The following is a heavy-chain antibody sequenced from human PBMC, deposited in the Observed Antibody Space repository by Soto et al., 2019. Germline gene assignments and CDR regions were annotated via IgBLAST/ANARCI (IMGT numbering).Heavy chain of an antibody. CDR2: IYCCGST. Sequence: QLQLQESGPGLVKPSETLSLTCTVSDGSISSRSYYWGWIRQPPGKGLEWIGNIYCCGSTYYNPSLKSRVTIYVDTSKNQFSLRLGSVTAADTAVYYCASGYCSGGSCSGLYYYYAMDVWGQGTTVTVSS. V-gene: IGHV4-39*01. CDR1: DGSISSRSYY. CDR3: ASGYCSGGSCSGLYYYYAMDV. D-gene: IGHD2-15*01. J-gene: IGHJ6*02.